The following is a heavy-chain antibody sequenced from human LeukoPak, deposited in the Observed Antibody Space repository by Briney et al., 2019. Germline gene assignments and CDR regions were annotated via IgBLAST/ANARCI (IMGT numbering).Heavy chain of an antibody. Sequence: SETLSLTCTVSGGSINNYYWSWIRQSPGKGLEWIGYIYYSGSTDYNPSLKSRATISVDTSKDQFSLKLSSVTAADTAVYYCAREKPRENHYDSYGGIFDYWGQGVLVTVSS. J-gene: IGHJ4*02. CDR3: AREKPRENHYDSYGGIFDY. CDR1: GGSINNYY. CDR2: IYYSGST. D-gene: IGHD3-22*01. V-gene: IGHV4-59*01.